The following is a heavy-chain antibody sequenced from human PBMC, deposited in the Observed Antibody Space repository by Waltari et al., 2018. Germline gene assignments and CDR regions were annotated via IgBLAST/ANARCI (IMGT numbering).Heavy chain of an antibody. CDR1: GFSFSGSF. CDR3: SGGEVTGTDF. V-gene: IGHV3-73*01. D-gene: IGHD6-19*01. J-gene: IGHJ4*02. Sequence: EVQVVESGGGLVQPGGSLKPSCATSGFSFSGSFIHWVRQTSGKGLEWVGRIRREPYNYATAYSASVKGRFTISRDDSKNTAFLQMNSLMTEDTAVYYCSGGEVTGTDFWGQGTLVTVSS. CDR2: IRREPYNYAT.